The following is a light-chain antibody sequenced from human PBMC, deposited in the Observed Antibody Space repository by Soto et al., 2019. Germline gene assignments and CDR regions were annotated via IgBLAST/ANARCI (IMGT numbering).Light chain of an antibody. CDR2: GAS. Sequence: EIVLTRSPGTLSMSPGERAPLSCRASQSVSSSYLAWYQQKPGQAPRLLIYGASSRATGIPDRFSGSGSGTDFTLTISRLEPEDFAVYYCQQYGGSTTFGQGTKVDI. CDR3: QQYGGSTT. CDR1: QSVSSSY. J-gene: IGKJ1*01. V-gene: IGKV3-20*01.